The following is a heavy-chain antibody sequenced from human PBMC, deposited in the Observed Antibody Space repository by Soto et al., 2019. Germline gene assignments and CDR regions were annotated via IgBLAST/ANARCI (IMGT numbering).Heavy chain of an antibody. V-gene: IGHV3-30*18. CDR3: VKDRSDTWSFDY. CDR2: VTHDGTLY. CDR1: GFTFSSCA. J-gene: IGHJ4*02. Sequence: QVQLVASGGGVVQPGRSLRLSCVASGFTFSSCAMHWVRQVPGKGLEWLAVVTHDGTLYPYADSVKGRFSISRDNSRKTLYLQMNGLRPEDTAVYYCVKDRSDTWSFDYWGQGTLVTVSS. D-gene: IGHD2-8*02.